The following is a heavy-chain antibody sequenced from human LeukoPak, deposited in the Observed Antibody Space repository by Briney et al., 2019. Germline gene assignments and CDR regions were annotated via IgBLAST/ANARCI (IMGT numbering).Heavy chain of an antibody. CDR3: ARETEYYGSGSYYIGY. CDR1: GFTVSSNY. CDR2: IYSGGST. D-gene: IGHD3-10*01. V-gene: IGHV3-53*01. J-gene: IGHJ4*02. Sequence: GGSLRLSCAASGFTVSSNYMSWVRQAPGKGLEWVSVIYSGGSTYYADSVKGRFTISRDDAENTLYLQMNSLRAEDTAVYYCARETEYYGSGSYYIGYWGQGTLVTVSS.